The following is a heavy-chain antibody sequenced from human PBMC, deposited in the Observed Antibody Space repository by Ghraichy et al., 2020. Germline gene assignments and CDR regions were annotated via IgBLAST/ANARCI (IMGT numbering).Heavy chain of an antibody. Sequence: SETLSLTCAVYGGSFSGYYWSWIRQPPGKGLEWIGEINPSGSTNYNPSLKSRVTISVDTSKNQFSLKLSSVTAADTAVYYCARGGGSFKFGYYYYYGMDVWGQGTTVTVSS. CDR1: GGSFSGYY. V-gene: IGHV4-34*01. J-gene: IGHJ6*02. CDR2: INPSGST. CDR3: ARGGGSFKFGYYYYYGMDV. D-gene: IGHD3-16*01.